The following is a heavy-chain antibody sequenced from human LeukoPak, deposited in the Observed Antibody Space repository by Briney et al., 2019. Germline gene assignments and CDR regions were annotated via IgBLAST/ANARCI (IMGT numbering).Heavy chain of an antibody. CDR2: IGDDGTVK. Sequence: GRSLRLSCAASGFTFSTYGMHWVRQAPGKGLEWVGVIGDDGTVKCYAESLKGRFTISRDNAKNTLSLQMNSLRPEDTALYYCAREGAWNNWYLDIWGRGTLVTVSS. CDR1: GFTFSTYG. J-gene: IGHJ2*01. V-gene: IGHV3-30*03. D-gene: IGHD1-1*01. CDR3: AREGAWNNWYLDI.